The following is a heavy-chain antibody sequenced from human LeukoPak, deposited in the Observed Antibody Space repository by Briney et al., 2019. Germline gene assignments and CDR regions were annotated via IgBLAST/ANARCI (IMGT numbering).Heavy chain of an antibody. J-gene: IGHJ4*02. Sequence: PSETLSLTCTVSGGSISSYYWSWIRQPPGKGLEGIGYIYYSGSTNYNPPLKSRVTISVDTSKNQFSLKLSSVTAADTAVYYCARFGGYSYGSAADYWGQGTLVTVSS. CDR3: ARFGGYSYGSAADY. CDR1: GGSISSYY. CDR2: IYYSGST. V-gene: IGHV4-59*01. D-gene: IGHD5-18*01.